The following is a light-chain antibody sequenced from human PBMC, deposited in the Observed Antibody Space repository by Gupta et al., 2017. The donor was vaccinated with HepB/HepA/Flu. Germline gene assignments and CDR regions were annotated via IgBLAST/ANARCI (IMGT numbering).Light chain of an antibody. CDR1: QSINNNY. CDR3: QQYVASPIT. V-gene: IGKV3-20*01. J-gene: IGKJ5*01. CDR2: GAS. Sequence: ELVSTQSPGTLSLSPAERATLSCRASQSINNNYLAWYQRNAGQAPRHLIYGASIRAPGIPDRLSGRGSGTDFTLTISGVEPEDSAVCFCQQYVASPITFGQGTRLEIK.